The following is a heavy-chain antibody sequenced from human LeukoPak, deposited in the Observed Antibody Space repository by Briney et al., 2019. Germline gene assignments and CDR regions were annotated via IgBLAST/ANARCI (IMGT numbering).Heavy chain of an antibody. CDR1: GVTFSSYA. D-gene: IGHD1-26*01. CDR3: AKSQHQVGATDY. CDR2: ISGSGDST. V-gene: IGHV3-23*01. J-gene: IGHJ4*02. Sequence: GGSLRLSCAASGVTFSSYAMSLVRQAPGKGLEWVSAISGSGDSTYYADSVKGRFTISRDNSKNTLYLQMNSLRAEDTAVYYCAKSQHQVGATDYWGQGTLVTVSS.